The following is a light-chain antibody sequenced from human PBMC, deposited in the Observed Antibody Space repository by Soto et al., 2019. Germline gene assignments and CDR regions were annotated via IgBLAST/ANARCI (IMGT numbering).Light chain of an antibody. CDR1: QSISTW. CDR2: DAS. J-gene: IGKJ2*01. CDR3: QQYNRYSYT. V-gene: IGKV1-5*01. Sequence: DLQMTQSPSTLSASIGDRVTITCRASQSISTWLAWYQQKPGKAPKVLIHDASSLESGVPSRFSGSGSGTEFTLTISSLQPDDFATYYCQQYNRYSYTFGQGTKLEIK.